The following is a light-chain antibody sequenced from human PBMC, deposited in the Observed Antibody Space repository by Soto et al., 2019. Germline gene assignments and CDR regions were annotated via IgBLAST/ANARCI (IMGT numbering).Light chain of an antibody. Sequence: EIVLTQSPGTLSLSPGERATLSCRASQSVSSSYLAWYQHKPGQAPRLLIYGASSRATGIPARFSGSGSGTDYTLTITSLEPEDFAVYYCQQYGSSPRTFGQGTKLEIK. V-gene: IGKV3-20*01. CDR1: QSVSSSY. CDR2: GAS. CDR3: QQYGSSPRT. J-gene: IGKJ2*02.